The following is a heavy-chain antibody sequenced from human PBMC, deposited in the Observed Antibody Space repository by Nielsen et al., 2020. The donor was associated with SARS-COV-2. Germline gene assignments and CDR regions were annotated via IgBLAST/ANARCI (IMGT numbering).Heavy chain of an antibody. CDR2: MNPNSGNT. D-gene: IGHD4-17*01. J-gene: IGHJ4*02. CDR3: ARGIHGDYDDY. CDR1: GYSFTSYE. V-gene: IGHV1-18*01. Sequence: ASVKVSCKASGYSFTSYEINWVRQATGQGLEWMGWMNPNSGNTNYAQKLQGRVTMTTDTSTSTAYMELRSLRSDDTAVYYCARGIHGDYDDYWGQGTLVTVSS.